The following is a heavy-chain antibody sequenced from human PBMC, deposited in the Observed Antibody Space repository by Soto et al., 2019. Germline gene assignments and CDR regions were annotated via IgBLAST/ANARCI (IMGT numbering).Heavy chain of an antibody. J-gene: IGHJ4*02. V-gene: IGHV1-2*04. D-gene: IGHD6-19*01. CDR2: INPKNGAT. Sequence: WAAVKVSCKASQYTFTGHFVHWVRQAPGQGLEWMGWINPKNGATNYAQNFQDWVTMTRDTSISTAYMELRSLRPDDTALYYCATNDGGGSGSQLNYWGQGTLVTVS. CDR1: QYTFTGHF. CDR3: ATNDGGGSGSQLNY.